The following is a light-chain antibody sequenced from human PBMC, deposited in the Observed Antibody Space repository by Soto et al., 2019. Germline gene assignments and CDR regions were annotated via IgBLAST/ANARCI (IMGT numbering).Light chain of an antibody. Sequence: DIQMTQSPSTLSASVGDRVTITCRASQNVDHWVAWYQQKPGKAPKSLIYDASILQSGVPSRFSGSGSGTEFTLSISGLQPDDFATYFCQRYNSNSRTFGQGTRV. CDR1: QNVDHW. CDR2: DAS. V-gene: IGKV1-5*01. CDR3: QRYNSNSRT. J-gene: IGKJ1*01.